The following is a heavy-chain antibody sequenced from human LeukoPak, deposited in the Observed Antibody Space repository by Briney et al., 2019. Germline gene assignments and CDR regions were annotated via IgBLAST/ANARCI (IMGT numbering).Heavy chain of an antibody. J-gene: IGHJ3*02. Sequence: GGSLRLSCGASGFAFSTYWMNWIRQAPGKGREWVANIKQDGSEKYYLDSVKGRFTISRDNAKNSLYLQMSSLRAEDTAVYYCAKPITISGATDGFDIWGQGAKVTVSS. D-gene: IGHD3-3*01. V-gene: IGHV3-7*01. CDR2: IKQDGSEK. CDR3: AKPITISGATDGFDI. CDR1: GFAFSTYW.